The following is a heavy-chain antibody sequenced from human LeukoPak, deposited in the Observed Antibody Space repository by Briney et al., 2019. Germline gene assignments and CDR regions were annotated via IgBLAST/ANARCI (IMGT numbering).Heavy chain of an antibody. D-gene: IGHD1-1*01. V-gene: IGHV1-8*02. CDR1: GGTFSSYA. J-gene: IGHJ3*02. Sequence: ASVKVSCKASGGTFSSYAINWVRQATGQGLEWMGWMNPNSGNTGYAQKFQGRVTMTRNTSISTAYMELSSLRSEDTAVYYCARAELPRLDAFDIWGQGTMVAVSS. CDR2: MNPNSGNT. CDR3: ARAELPRLDAFDI.